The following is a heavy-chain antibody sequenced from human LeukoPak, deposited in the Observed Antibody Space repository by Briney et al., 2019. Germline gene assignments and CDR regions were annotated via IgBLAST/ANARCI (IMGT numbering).Heavy chain of an antibody. CDR3: AKERIRGYYFDY. V-gene: IGHV3-23*01. J-gene: IGHJ4*02. CDR2: ISGSGGST. D-gene: IGHD5-12*01. Sequence: GGSLRLSCAASGFTFSSYAMSWVRQAPGKGLERVSAISGSGGSTYYADSVKGRFTISRDNSKNTLYLQMSSLRAEDTAVYYCAKERIRGYYFDYWGQGTLVTVSS. CDR1: GFTFSSYA.